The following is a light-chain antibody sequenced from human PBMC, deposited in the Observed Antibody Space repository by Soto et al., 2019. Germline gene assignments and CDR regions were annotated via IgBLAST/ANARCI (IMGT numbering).Light chain of an antibody. CDR3: QQSYSSPIT. J-gene: IGKJ5*01. Sequence: EIQMTQSPSSLSASVGDRVTITCGASQSISGFLTWYQQLPGKAPKLLIFAAYGLQSGVQSRFSGSGSGTDFTLNISSLQPEELATYYCQQSYSSPITFGQGARLDI. CDR2: AAY. V-gene: IGKV1-39*01. CDR1: QSISGF.